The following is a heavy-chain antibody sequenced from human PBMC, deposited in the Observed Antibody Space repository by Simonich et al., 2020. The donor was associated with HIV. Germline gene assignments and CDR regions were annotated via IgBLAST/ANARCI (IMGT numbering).Heavy chain of an antibody. CDR3: ATHGPGSYSSALDI. D-gene: IGHD3-10*01. Sequence: QVQLVQSGAEVKKLGASVKVSCKASGYTFTGNYMHWVRQAPGQGLEWMGGISTNSGDTNYAQKLQGRVTLTRYTSISTAYMELSRLRSDDTAVYYCATHGPGSYSSALDIWGQGTMVTVSS. V-gene: IGHV1-2*02. CDR2: ISTNSGDT. CDR1: GYTFTGNY. J-gene: IGHJ3*02.